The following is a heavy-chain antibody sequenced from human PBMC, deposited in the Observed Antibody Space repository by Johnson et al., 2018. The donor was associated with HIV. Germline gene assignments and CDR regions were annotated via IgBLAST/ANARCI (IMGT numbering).Heavy chain of an antibody. D-gene: IGHD7-27*01. CDR2: FYRNGGSA. J-gene: IGHJ3*02. CDR3: ERDPTTHQSRLTGDCGACAI. V-gene: IGHV3-20*04. CDR1: GFTLDDYD. Sequence: VQLVESGGGLLRPGGSLRLSCVASGFTLDDYDMSWVRQTPGKGLEWVSGFYRNGGSAGYAASVKGRVTISRYNAENSLYLQMNSLTAEDTALYYCERDPTTHQSRLTGDCGACAIWRQGRMVTVSS.